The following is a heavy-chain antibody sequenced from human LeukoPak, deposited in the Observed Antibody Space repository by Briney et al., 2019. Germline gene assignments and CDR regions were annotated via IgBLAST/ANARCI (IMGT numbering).Heavy chain of an antibody. J-gene: IGHJ4*02. V-gene: IGHV5-10-1*01. CDR3: ARHLPSTYYYDSSAYPPDDC. Sequence: GESLKISCKGSGYSFTSYWISWVRQMPGKGLEWMGRIDPSDSYTNYSPSFQGHVTISADKSISTAYLQWSSLKASDTAMYYCARHLPSTYYYDSSAYPPDDCWGQGTLVTVSS. CDR2: IDPSDSYT. CDR1: GYSFTSYW. D-gene: IGHD3-22*01.